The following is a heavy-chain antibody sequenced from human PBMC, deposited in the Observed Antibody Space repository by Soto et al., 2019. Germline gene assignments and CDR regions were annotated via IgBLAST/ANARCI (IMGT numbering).Heavy chain of an antibody. J-gene: IGHJ4*02. CDR3: ARTFPVPPYFDY. CDR2: INHSGST. CDR1: GGSFSCYY. Sequence: PSETLSLTCAVYGGSFSCYYWIWIRQPPGKGLEWIGEINHSGSTNYNPSLKSRVTISVDTSKNQFSLKLSSVTAADTAVYYCARTFPVPPYFDYWGQGTLVTVSS. D-gene: IGHD1-1*01. V-gene: IGHV4-34*01.